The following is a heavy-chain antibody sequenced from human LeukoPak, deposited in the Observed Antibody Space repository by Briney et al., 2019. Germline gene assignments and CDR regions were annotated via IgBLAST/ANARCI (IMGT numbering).Heavy chain of an antibody. V-gene: IGHV4-39*01. J-gene: IGHJ3*02. CDR3: ASSHSGGAFDI. CDR2: IYYSGST. D-gene: IGHD2-15*01. CDR1: GGSISSSSHY. Sequence: SETLSLTCTVSGGSISSSSHYWGWIRQPPGKGLEWIGSIYYSGSTYYNPSLKSRVTISVDTSKNQFSLKLSSVTAADTAVYYCASSHSGGAFDIWGQGTMVTVSS.